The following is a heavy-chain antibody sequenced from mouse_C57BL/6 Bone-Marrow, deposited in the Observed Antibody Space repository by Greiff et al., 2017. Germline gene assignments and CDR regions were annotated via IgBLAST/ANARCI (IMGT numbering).Heavy chain of an antibody. CDR3: ARLELGFAY. D-gene: IGHD4-1*01. J-gene: IGHJ3*01. V-gene: IGHV5-2*01. CDR2: INSDGGST. Sequence: EVQLVESGGGLVQPGESLKLSCESNEYAFPSHDMSWVRKTPEKRLALVAAINSDGGSTYYPDTMERRFIISRDKTKRFLYMKMSSLRAEDTALYYCARLELGFAYWGQGTLVTVSA. CDR1: EYAFPSHD.